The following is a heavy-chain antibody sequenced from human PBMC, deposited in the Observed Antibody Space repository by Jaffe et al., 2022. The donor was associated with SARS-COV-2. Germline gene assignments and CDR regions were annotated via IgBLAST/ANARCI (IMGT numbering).Heavy chain of an antibody. CDR2: ISSSSSTI. Sequence: EVQLVESGGGLVQPGGSLRLSCAASGFTFSSYSMNWVRQAPGKGLEWVSYISSSSSTIYYADSVKGRFTISRDNAKNSLYLQMNSLRAEDTAVYYCAREDSSGDYVWGSYRERDYYMDVWGKGTTVTVSS. D-gene: IGHD3-16*02. J-gene: IGHJ6*03. CDR1: GFTFSSYS. CDR3: AREDSSGDYVWGSYRERDYYMDV. V-gene: IGHV3-48*01.